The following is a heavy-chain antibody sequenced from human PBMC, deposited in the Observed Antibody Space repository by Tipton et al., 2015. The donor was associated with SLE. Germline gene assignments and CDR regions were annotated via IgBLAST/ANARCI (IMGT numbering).Heavy chain of an antibody. CDR3: ARGHYDFWSGSIMGNYFDN. V-gene: IGHV4-59*11. D-gene: IGHD3-3*01. Sequence: TLSLTCTVSGGSISSHYWSWIRQPPGKGLEWIGYIYYSGSTNYNPSLKSRVTISVDTSKNQFSLKLSSVTAADTAVYYCARGHYDFWSGSIMGNYFDNWGQGTLVTVSS. CDR2: IYYSGST. CDR1: GGSISSHY. J-gene: IGHJ4*02.